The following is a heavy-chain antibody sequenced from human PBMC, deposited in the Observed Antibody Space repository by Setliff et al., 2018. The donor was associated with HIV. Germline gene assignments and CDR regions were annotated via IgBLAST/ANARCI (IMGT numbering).Heavy chain of an antibody. V-gene: IGHV1-18*01. CDR3: AREPLGYCSGGSCYPNDPFDY. CDR1: GYIFTRSG. D-gene: IGHD2-15*01. J-gene: IGHJ4*02. Sequence: GASVKVSCKASGYIFTRSGFNWVRQAPGQGLEWIGWISAYNGNTYSAQKFQGRVTMTTDSSTSTAYMELNSLRSEDTAVYYCAREPLGYCSGGSCYPNDPFDYWGQGTLVTVSS. CDR2: ISAYNGNT.